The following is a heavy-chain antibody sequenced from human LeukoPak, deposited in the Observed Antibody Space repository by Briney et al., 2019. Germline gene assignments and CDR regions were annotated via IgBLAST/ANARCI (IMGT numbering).Heavy chain of an antibody. V-gene: IGHV4-34*01. J-gene: IGHJ4*02. Sequence: PSETLSLTCAVYGGSFSGYYWSWIRQPPGKGLEWIGEINHSGSTNYNPSLKSRVTISVDTSKNQFSLKLSSVTAADTAVYYCARVIGYIYYGSGSRYFDYWGQGTLVTVSS. CDR3: ARVIGYIYYGSGSRYFDY. CDR1: GGSFSGYY. D-gene: IGHD3-10*01. CDR2: INHSGST.